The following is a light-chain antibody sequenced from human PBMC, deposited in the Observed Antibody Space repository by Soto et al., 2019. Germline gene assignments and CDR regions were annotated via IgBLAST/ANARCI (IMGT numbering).Light chain of an antibody. V-gene: IGLV2-14*01. Sequence: QSALTQPASVSGSPGQSITISCTGTSSDVGGYKYVSWYQQHPGKAPKVMIYDVSNRPSGASNRFSGSKSGNTASLTISGLQAEDEADYYCGPYTSSSNVVFGRGTMVT. CDR3: GPYTSSSNVV. CDR1: SSDVGGYKY. J-gene: IGLJ6*01. CDR2: DVS.